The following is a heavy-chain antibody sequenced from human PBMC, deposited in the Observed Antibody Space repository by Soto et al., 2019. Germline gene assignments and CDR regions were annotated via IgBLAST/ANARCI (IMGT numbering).Heavy chain of an antibody. J-gene: IGHJ6*02. CDR3: AKDLSYYDFWSGTSGYYYYGMDV. D-gene: IGHD3-3*01. Sequence: WIRQPPGKGLEWVSLISWDGGSTYYADSVKGRFTISRDNSKNSLYLQMNSLRTEDTALYYCAKDLSYYDFWSGTSGYYYYGMDVWGQGTTVTVSS. V-gene: IGHV3-43*01. CDR2: ISWDGGST.